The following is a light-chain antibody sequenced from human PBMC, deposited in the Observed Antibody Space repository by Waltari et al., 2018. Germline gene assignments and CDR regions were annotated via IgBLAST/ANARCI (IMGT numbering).Light chain of an antibody. CDR3: SSFAGGKYV. J-gene: IGLJ1*01. CDR2: EVS. Sequence: QSAPTQPPSASGSPGQSVTISCTGTSAAVGGYNYVSWYQQHPGKAPKLLIYEVSKRPSGVPDRFSGSKSGNTASLTVSGLQAEDEADYYCSSFAGGKYVFGTGTRIAV. V-gene: IGLV2-8*01. CDR1: SAAVGGYNY.